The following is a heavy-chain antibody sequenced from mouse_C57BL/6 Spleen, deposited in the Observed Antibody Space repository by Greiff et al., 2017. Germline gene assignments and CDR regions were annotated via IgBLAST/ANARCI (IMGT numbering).Heavy chain of an antibody. CDR2: IHPNSGST. CDR3: ASGVYYDYDGGYFDV. CDR1: GYTFTSYW. J-gene: IGHJ1*03. D-gene: IGHD2-4*01. Sequence: VQLQQSGAELVKPGASVKLSCKASGYTFTSYWMHWVKQRPGQGLEWIGMIHPNSGSTNYNEKFKSKATLTVDKSSSTAYMQLSSLTSEDSAVYYCASGVYYDYDGGYFDVWGTGTTVTVSS. V-gene: IGHV1-64*01.